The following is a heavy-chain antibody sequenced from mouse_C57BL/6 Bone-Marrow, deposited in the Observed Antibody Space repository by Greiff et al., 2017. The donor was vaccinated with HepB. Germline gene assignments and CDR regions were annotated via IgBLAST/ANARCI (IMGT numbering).Heavy chain of an antibody. V-gene: IGHV1-19*01. CDR2: INPYNGGT. CDR1: GYTFTDYY. Sequence: EVQLQQSGPVLVKPGASVKMSCKASGYTFTDYYMNWVKQSHGKSLEWIGVINPYNGGTSYNQKFKGKATLTVDKSSSTAYMELNSLTSEDSAVYYCARLLPYYGSAWFAYWGQGTLVTVSA. D-gene: IGHD1-1*01. CDR3: ARLLPYYGSAWFAY. J-gene: IGHJ3*01.